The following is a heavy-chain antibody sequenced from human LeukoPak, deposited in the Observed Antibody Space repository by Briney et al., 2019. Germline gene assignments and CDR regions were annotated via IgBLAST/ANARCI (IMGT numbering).Heavy chain of an antibody. Sequence: PSETLSLTCAVYGGSFSGYYWSWIRQPPGKGLEWIGEINHSGSTNYNPSLKSRVTISVDTSKNQFSLKLSSATAADTAVYYCARVVHWFDPWGQGTLVTVSS. D-gene: IGHD3-10*02. J-gene: IGHJ5*02. CDR3: ARVVHWFDP. CDR2: INHSGST. CDR1: GGSFSGYY. V-gene: IGHV4-34*01.